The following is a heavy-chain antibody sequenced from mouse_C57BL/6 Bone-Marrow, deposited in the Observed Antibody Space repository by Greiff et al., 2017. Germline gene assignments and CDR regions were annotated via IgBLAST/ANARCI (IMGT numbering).Heavy chain of an antibody. CDR3: ARHSHYDYEGGAMDY. V-gene: IGHV2-6-1*01. CDR2: IWSDGST. CDR1: GFSLTSYG. D-gene: IGHD2-4*01. Sequence: QVQLQQSGPGLVAPSQSLSITCTVSGFSLTSYGVHWVHQPPGKGLEWLVVIWSDGSTTYNSALKSRLSISKDNSKSQVFLKMNSLQTDDTAMYYCARHSHYDYEGGAMDYWGQGTSVTVSS. J-gene: IGHJ4*01.